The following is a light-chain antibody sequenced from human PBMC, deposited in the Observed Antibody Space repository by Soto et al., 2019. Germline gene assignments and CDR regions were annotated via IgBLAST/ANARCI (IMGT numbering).Light chain of an antibody. Sequence: DIQMTQSPSTLSASVGDRVTITCRASQSISTWLAWYQQRPGRAPKLLIYKASTLESGVPSRFSGSGSGTQFTLTISSLQPDDSATYYCQQYNTYSHTFGQGTKLEI. J-gene: IGKJ2*01. CDR2: KAS. V-gene: IGKV1-5*03. CDR1: QSISTW. CDR3: QQYNTYSHT.